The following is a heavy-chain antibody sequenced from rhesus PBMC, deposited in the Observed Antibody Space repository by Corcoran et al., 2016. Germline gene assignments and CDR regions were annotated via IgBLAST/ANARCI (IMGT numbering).Heavy chain of an antibody. CDR1: GGSISGGYYY. Sequence: QVKLQESGPGLVKPLETLSLTCAVSGGSISGGYYYWSWIRQPPGKGVEWIGGIYSRSGNTYYNPSLQSRVTISTDTSKNQFSLKLSSVTAADTAVYYCATYNIWTGYYGLDSWGQGVVVTVSS. V-gene: IGHV4S12*01. J-gene: IGHJ6*01. D-gene: IGHD3-3*01. CDR2: IYSRSGNT. CDR3: ATYNIWTGYYGLDS.